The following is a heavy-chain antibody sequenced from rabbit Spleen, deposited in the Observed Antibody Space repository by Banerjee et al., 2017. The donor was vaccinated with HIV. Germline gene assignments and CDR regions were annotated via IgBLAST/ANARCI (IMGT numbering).Heavy chain of an antibody. CDR3: ARYDSSSGYSANL. V-gene: IGHV1S45*01. J-gene: IGHJ3*01. D-gene: IGHD1-1*01. CDR1: GFSFSNNW. CDR2: IATGSGST. Sequence: LEESGGGLVKPGGTLTLTCTVSGFSFSNNWICWVRQAPGKGLEWIAYIATGSGSTYYASWAKGRFTISKTSSTTVTLQMTSLTAADTATYFCARYDSSSGYSANLWGQGTLVTVS.